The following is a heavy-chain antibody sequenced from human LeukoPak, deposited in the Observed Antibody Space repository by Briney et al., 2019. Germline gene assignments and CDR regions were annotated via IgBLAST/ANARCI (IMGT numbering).Heavy chain of an antibody. CDR3: ASSSYAPYYYMDV. CDR1: GFTFDDYG. V-gene: IGHV3-20*04. CDR2: INWNGGST. D-gene: IGHD1-26*01. J-gene: IGHJ6*03. Sequence: PGGSLRLSCAASGFTFDDYGMSWVRQAPGKGLEWVSGINWNGGSTGYADSVKGRFTISRDNAKNSLYLQMNSLRAEDTALYYCASSSYAPYYYMDVWGKGTTVTVSS.